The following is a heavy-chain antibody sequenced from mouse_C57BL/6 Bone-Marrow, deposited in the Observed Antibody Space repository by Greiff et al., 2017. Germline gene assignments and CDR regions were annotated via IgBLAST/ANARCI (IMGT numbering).Heavy chain of an antibody. V-gene: IGHV3-8*01. J-gene: IGHJ4*01. CDR1: GYSITSDY. CDR3: ARAYDSNYDYAMDD. Sequence: VQLQQSGPGLAKPSQTLSLTCSVTGYSITSDYWNWIRKFPGNKLEYMGYISYSGSTYYNPSLKSRISITRDTSKNQYYLQLNSVTTEDTATYXCARAYDSNYDYAMDDWGQGTSVTVSS. D-gene: IGHD2-5*01. CDR2: ISYSGST.